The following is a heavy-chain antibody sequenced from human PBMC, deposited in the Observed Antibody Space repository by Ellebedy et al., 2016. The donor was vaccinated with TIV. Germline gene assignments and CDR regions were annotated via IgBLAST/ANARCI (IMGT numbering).Heavy chain of an antibody. Sequence: PGGSLRLSCEGSGFIFSNYAMHWVRQAPGKGLEWVAIISGDERRKLYADSVKGRFTVSRDNSKNSLYLQMNSLRVEDTAVYYCARDGVTTRFSLFDYWGQGTLVTVSS. CDR2: ISGDERRK. CDR3: ARDGVTTRFSLFDY. J-gene: IGHJ4*02. V-gene: IGHV3-30*03. CDR1: GFIFSNYA. D-gene: IGHD4-11*01.